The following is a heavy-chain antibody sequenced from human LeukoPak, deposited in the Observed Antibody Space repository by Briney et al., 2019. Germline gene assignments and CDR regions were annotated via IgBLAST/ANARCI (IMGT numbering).Heavy chain of an antibody. CDR2: IYPGDSDT. J-gene: IGHJ4*02. CDR3: ARQGFDWLSDY. V-gene: IGHV5-51*01. Sequence: GESLKISSKGSGYSFTSYWIGWVRPMPGKGLEWMGIIYPGDSDTRYGPSFQGQVTISADKSISTAYLQWSSLKASDTAMYYCARQGFDWLSDYWGQGTLVTVSS. CDR1: GYSFTSYW. D-gene: IGHD3-9*01.